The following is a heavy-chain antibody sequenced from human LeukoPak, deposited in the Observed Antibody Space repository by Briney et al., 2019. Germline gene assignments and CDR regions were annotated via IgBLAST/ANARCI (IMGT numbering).Heavy chain of an antibody. J-gene: IGHJ6*04. CDR2: ISSSSSYI. CDR1: GFTLSSSW. D-gene: IGHD3-10*02. V-gene: IGHV3-21*01. Sequence: GGSLRLSCVASGFTLSSSWMSWVRQAPGKGLEWVSSISSSSSYIYYADSVKGRFTISRDNAKNSLYLQMNSLRAEDTAVYYCAELGITMIGGVWGKGTTVTISS. CDR3: AELGITMIGGV.